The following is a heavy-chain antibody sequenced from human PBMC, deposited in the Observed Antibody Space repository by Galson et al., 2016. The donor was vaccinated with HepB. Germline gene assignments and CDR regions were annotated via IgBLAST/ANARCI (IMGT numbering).Heavy chain of an antibody. CDR1: GFISSNYG. J-gene: IGHJ4*02. Sequence: SVKVSCKASGFISSNYGFNWVRQAPGQGLEWIGWISANNGDRKYSQKVRGRVTMTTDTSASTAYMELRSLRFDDTAVYYCARDLRGLSMVRGPLSGYWGQGTLVTVSS. CDR2: ISANNGDR. CDR3: ARDLRGLSMVRGPLSGY. D-gene: IGHD3-10*01. V-gene: IGHV1-18*01.